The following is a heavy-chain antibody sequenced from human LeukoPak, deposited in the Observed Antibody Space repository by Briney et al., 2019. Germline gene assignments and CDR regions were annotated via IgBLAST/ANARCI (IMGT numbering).Heavy chain of an antibody. D-gene: IGHD3-3*01. CDR2: IYWDDDK. J-gene: IGHJ4*02. V-gene: IGHV2-5*02. CDR1: GFSLSTSGVG. Sequence: SGPTLVKPTQTLTLTCTFSGFSLSTSGVGVGWIRQPPGKALEWLALIYWDDDKRYSPSLKSRLTITKDTSKNQVVLTMTNMDPVDTATYYCAHGRVSYDFWSGYYRPPSYFDYWGQGTLVTVSS. CDR3: AHGRVSYDFWSGYYRPPSYFDY.